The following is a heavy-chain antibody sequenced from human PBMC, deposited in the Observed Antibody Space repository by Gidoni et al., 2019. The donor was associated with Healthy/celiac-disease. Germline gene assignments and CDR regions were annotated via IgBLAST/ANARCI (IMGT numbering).Heavy chain of an antibody. CDR1: GCSISGSSYH. Sequence: QLQLQESGPGLVKPSEPLSPTCTVPGCSISGSSYHWGWIRHPSGKGLEWIGSIYYRGSNYYNPSLKSRVTISVDTSKNQFSLKLSSVTAADTAVYYCARLMGFDYFDYWGQGTLVTVSS. CDR3: ARLMGFDYFDY. V-gene: IGHV4-39*01. D-gene: IGHD2-8*01. J-gene: IGHJ4*02. CDR2: IYYRGSN.